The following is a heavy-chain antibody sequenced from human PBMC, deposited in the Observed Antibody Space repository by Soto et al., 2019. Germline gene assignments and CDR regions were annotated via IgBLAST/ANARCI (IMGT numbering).Heavy chain of an antibody. CDR1: GFTFSGYA. Sequence: EVQLLDSGGGLVQPGGSLRLSCAASGFTFSGYALTWVRQAPGKGLEWVSAISGGGDATFYADSVMGRYTISRDNSRNTLYLQMNTRRAEDTAVYCCARKVSGSTGRAALWYFGLWGRGTLVTVSS. V-gene: IGHV3-23*01. J-gene: IGHJ2*01. CDR2: ISGGGDAT. D-gene: IGHD3-10*01. CDR3: ARKVSGSTGRAALWYFGL.